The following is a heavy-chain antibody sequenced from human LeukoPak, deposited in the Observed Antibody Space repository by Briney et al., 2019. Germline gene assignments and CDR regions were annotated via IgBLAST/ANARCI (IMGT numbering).Heavy chain of an antibody. D-gene: IGHD3-10*01. Sequence: SETLSLTCAVYGGSFSGYYWSWIRQPPGKGLEWIGEINHSGSTNYNPSLKSRVTISGDTSKNQFSLKLISVTAADTAVYYCAYGSGSFAFDIWGQGTMVIVPS. J-gene: IGHJ3*02. CDR2: INHSGST. V-gene: IGHV4-34*01. CDR3: AYGSGSFAFDI. CDR1: GGSFSGYY.